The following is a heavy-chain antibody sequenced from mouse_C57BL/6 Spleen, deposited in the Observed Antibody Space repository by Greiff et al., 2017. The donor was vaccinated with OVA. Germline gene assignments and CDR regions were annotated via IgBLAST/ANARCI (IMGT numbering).Heavy chain of an antibody. D-gene: IGHD4-1*01. CDR1: GFTFSDYG. V-gene: IGHV5-15*01. CDR3: ARLTGSYFDY. Sequence: EVKLMESGGGLVQPGGSLKLSCAASGFTFSDYGMAWVRQAPRKGPEWVAFISNLAYSIYYADTVTGRFTISRENAKNTLYLEMSSLRSEDTAMYYCARLTGSYFDYWGQGTTLTVSS. CDR2: ISNLAYSI. J-gene: IGHJ2*01.